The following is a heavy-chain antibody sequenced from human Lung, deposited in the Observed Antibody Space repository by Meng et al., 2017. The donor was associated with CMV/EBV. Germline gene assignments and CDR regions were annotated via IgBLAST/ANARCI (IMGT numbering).Heavy chain of an antibody. CDR1: GFTFSSYE. CDR3: AREGVYYDSSGYLDY. CDR2: ISSSGSTI. V-gene: IGHV3-48*03. J-gene: IGHJ4*02. D-gene: IGHD3-22*01. Sequence: SXAASGFTFSSYEMNWVRQAPGKGLEWVSYISSSGSTIYYADSVKGRFTISRDNAKNSLYLQMNSLRAEDTAVYYCAREGVYYDSSGYLDYWGQGTXVTVSS.